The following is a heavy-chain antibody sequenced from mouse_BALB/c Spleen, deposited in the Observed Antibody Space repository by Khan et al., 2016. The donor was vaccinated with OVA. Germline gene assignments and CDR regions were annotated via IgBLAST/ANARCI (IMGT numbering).Heavy chain of an antibody. D-gene: IGHD2-10*01. Sequence: QIQLVQSGPELKKPGETVKISCKASGYTFTSYGMNWVKQSPGKALKWMGWINTYTGEPTYADDFKGRFAFSLETSASTAYFQINNLKNEDTATYCCARPPYFSYTLDHWGQGTSVTVSS. J-gene: IGHJ4*01. CDR2: INTYTGEP. CDR1: GYTFTSYG. V-gene: IGHV9-3-1*01. CDR3: ARPPYFSYTLDH.